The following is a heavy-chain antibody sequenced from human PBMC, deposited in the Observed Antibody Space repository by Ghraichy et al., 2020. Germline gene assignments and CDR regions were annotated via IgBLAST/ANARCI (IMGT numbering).Heavy chain of an antibody. CDR1: GYSIRDGYY. J-gene: IGHJ4*02. Sequence: TLSLTCGVSGYSIRDGYYWGWIRQPPGGGPEWIGSIHYSGTTFDNPSLKSRVTLSIDTSQNQFSLELSSVTAADTAVYFCASEDTRNYIPSFFDYWSQGSLVTVSS. CDR2: IHYSGTT. V-gene: IGHV4-38-2*01. CDR3: ASEDTRNYIPSFFDY. D-gene: IGHD2/OR15-2a*01.